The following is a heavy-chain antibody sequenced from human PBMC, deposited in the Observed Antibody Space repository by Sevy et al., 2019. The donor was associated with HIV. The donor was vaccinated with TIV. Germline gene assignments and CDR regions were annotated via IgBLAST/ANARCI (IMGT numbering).Heavy chain of an antibody. CDR3: ARDLGNDWDRLLMDV. V-gene: IGHV6-1*01. D-gene: IGHD3-9*01. J-gene: IGHJ6*04. CDR1: GDSVFRDGIA. Sequence: SQTLSLTCAISGDSVFRDGIAWNWIRQSPSRGLEWLGRTYYRSRWYNDYAISVKSRITINPDTSKNQFSLQLNSVTPEDTAVYYCARDLGNDWDRLLMDVWGKGTTVTVSS. CDR2: TYYRSRWYN.